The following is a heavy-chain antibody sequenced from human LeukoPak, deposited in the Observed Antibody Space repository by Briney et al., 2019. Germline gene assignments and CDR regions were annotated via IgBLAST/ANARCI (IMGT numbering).Heavy chain of an antibody. Sequence: GASVKVPCKTSGYTFTNYGISWVRQAPGQGLQWLGWINTYNTHTNYARRLQDRVTLTTDTSTSTVYMELRSLTSNDTAVYYCARDTRTYSGYAALDFWGQGTMVTVSS. CDR3: ARDTRTYSGYAALDF. D-gene: IGHD5-12*01. J-gene: IGHJ3*01. V-gene: IGHV1-18*01. CDR1: GYTFTNYG. CDR2: INTYNTHT.